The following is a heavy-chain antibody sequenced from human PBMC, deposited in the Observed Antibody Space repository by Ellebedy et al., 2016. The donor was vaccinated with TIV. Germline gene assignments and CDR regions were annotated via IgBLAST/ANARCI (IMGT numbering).Heavy chain of an antibody. CDR1: GFTFSSYA. V-gene: IGHV3-23*01. Sequence: PGGSLRLSCAASGFTFSSYAMSWVRQAPGKGLEWVSAISGSGGSTYYADSVKGRFTISRDNSKNTLYLQMNSLRAEDTAVHYCAIGSYGDYVLYWGQGTLVTVSS. CDR3: AIGSYGDYVLY. J-gene: IGHJ4*02. CDR2: ISGSGGST. D-gene: IGHD4-17*01.